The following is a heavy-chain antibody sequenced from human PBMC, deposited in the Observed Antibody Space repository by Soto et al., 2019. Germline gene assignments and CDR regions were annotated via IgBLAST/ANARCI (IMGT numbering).Heavy chain of an antibody. V-gene: IGHV4-59*01. Sequence: SETLSLTCTVSGGSIGSYYWSWIRQPPGRGLEWIGCVYYSDGTNYNPSLKSRVTMSMDKSNSQFSLRLSSVPAADTAVYSCARTESSSWSFFYYHMDVWGQGTTVTASS. J-gene: IGHJ6*02. CDR3: ARTESSSWSFFYYHMDV. CDR2: VYYSDGT. D-gene: IGHD6-13*01. CDR1: GGSIGSYY.